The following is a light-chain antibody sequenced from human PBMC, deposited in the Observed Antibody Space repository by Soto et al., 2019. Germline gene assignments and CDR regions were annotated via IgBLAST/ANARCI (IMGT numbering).Light chain of an antibody. J-gene: IGLJ2*01. Sequence: QSVLTQPPSVSAAPGQRVTISCSGSASNVGAQFVSWYQHRPGAAPQLLIYDNDKRPSEIPDRFSGSKSDMSATLTITGVQTGDEADYYCGTLDTGLTAGVFGGGTKVTVL. CDR3: GTLDTGLTAGV. CDR1: ASNVGAQF. V-gene: IGLV1-51*01. CDR2: DND.